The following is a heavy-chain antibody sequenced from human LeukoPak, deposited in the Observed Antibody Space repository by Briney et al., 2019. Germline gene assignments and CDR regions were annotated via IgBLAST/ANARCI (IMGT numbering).Heavy chain of an antibody. CDR3: PITAYIFYMDV. J-gene: IGHJ6*03. Sequence: SVTVSCMASGYTFTSYGINWVRQAPGKGLEGMGGMSDYNGNYNYAQKPQDRVTRNTDTYTRTAYMEPRSLGYDDSAVYDCPITAYIFYMDVWGKGTTVTVSS. V-gene: IGHV1-18*01. CDR2: MSDYNGNY. CDR1: GYTFTSYG. D-gene: IGHD3-9*01.